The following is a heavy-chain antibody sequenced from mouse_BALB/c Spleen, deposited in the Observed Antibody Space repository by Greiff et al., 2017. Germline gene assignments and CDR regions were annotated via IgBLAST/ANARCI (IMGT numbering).Heavy chain of an antibody. CDR2: ISDGGSYT. Sequence: EVQVVESGGGLVKPGGSLTLSCAASGFTFSDYYLYWVRQTPEKRLVWVATISDGGSYTYYPDSVKGRFTISRDNAKNNLYLQMSSLKSEDTAMYYCARGGKGHYFDYWGQGTTLTVSS. CDR3: ARGGKGHYFDY. J-gene: IGHJ2*01. CDR1: GFTFSDYY. V-gene: IGHV5-4*02.